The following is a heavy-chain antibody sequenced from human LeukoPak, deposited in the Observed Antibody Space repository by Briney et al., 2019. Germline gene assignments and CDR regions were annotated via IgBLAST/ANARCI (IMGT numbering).Heavy chain of an antibody. J-gene: IGHJ6*03. Sequence: PGGSLRLSCAASGFTFSSYAMSWVRQAPGKGLEWVSAISGSGGSTYYADSVKGRFTISRDNSKNTLYLQMNSLRAEDTAVYYCASNRVEQLDFYYYYMDVWGKGTTVTVSS. V-gene: IGHV3-23*01. CDR3: ASNRVEQLDFYYYYMDV. CDR2: ISGSGGST. CDR1: GFTFSSYA. D-gene: IGHD6-6*01.